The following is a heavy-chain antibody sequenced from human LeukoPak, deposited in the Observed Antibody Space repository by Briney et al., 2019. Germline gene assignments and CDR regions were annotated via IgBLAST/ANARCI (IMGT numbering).Heavy chain of an antibody. CDR1: GFTFSSYG. CDR3: ANVAVAGTGYFDY. V-gene: IGHV3-30*18. D-gene: IGHD6-19*01. J-gene: IGHJ4*02. CDR2: ISYDGSNK. Sequence: PGRSLRLSCAASGFTFSSYGMHWVRQAPGKGLEWVAVISYDGSNKYYADSVKGRFTISRDNSKNTLYLQMNSLRAEDTAVYYCANVAVAGTGYFDYWGQGTLVTVSS.